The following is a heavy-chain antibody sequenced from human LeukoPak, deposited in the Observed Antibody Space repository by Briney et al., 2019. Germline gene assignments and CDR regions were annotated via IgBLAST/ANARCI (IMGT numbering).Heavy chain of an antibody. V-gene: IGHV3-11*01. Sequence: GGSLRLSCAASGFTFSDFYMNWIRQAPGKELEWVSYISRGGSTTYYADSVKGRFTISRDNAKNSLYLQMNSLRAEDTAVFYCARDQYDTWSRRGNFDSWGQGTLVIVSS. CDR1: GFTFSDFY. D-gene: IGHD3-3*01. CDR3: ARDQYDTWSRRGNFDS. J-gene: IGHJ4*02. CDR2: ISRGGSTT.